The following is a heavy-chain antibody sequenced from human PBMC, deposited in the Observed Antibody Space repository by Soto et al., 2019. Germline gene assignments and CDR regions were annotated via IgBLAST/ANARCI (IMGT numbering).Heavy chain of an antibody. CDR2: IYYSGST. J-gene: IGHJ5*02. D-gene: IGHD6-13*01. CDR1: GGSIGSYY. CDR3: ARDLGSSFDSIDP. V-gene: IGHV4-59*01. Sequence: SETLSLTCTVSGGSIGSYYWSWIRQPPGKGLEWIGYIYYSGSTNYNPSLKSRVTISVDTSKNQFSLKLSSVTAADTAVYYCARDLGSSFDSIDPCGQGTLVTGS.